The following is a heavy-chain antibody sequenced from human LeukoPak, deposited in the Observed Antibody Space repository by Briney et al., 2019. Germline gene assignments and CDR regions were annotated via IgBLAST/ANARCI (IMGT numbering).Heavy chain of an antibody. CDR2: INYSGST. D-gene: IGHD3-10*01. Sequence: PSETLSLTCTVSGGSISNNSYHWGWIRQPPGKGLEWIASINYSGSTYYNPSLKSRVTISVDTSENQFSLKLSSVTAADTAVYYCARYVVYGSGKYYFDYWGQGTLVTVSS. V-gene: IGHV4-39*01. CDR1: GGSISNNSYH. J-gene: IGHJ4*02. CDR3: ARYVVYGSGKYYFDY.